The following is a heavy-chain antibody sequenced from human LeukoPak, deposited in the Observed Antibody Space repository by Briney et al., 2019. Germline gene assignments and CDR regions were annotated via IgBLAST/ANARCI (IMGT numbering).Heavy chain of an antibody. CDR1: GFIFNNYV. CDR3: ARPLSGTTDFDY. J-gene: IGHJ4*02. CDR2: ISGSGVHT. V-gene: IGHV3-23*01. Sequence: PGGSLRLSCAASGFIFNNYVMNWVRQAPGKGLEWVSSISGSGVHTYYADSVKGRFTISRDNSKNTLYLQMNSLRAEDTAVYYCARPLSGTTDFDYWGQGTLVTVSS. D-gene: IGHD1-20*01.